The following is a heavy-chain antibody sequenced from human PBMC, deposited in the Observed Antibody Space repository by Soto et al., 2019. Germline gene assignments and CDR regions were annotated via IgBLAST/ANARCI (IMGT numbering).Heavy chain of an antibody. D-gene: IGHD4-4*01. V-gene: IGHV3-48*02. CDR2: ISSSSSTI. Sequence: EVQLVESRGGLVQPGGSLRLSCAASGFTFSSYSMNWVRQAPGKGLEWVSYISSSSSTIYYADSVKGRFTISRDNAKNSLYLQMNSLRDEDTAVYYCARSEMTTVTRYYYYYGMDVWGQGTTVTVSS. CDR1: GFTFSSYS. J-gene: IGHJ6*02. CDR3: ARSEMTTVTRYYYYYGMDV.